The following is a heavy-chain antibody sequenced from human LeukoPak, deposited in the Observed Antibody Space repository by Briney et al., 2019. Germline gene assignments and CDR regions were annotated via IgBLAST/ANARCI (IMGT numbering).Heavy chain of an antibody. CDR3: ARGYYASGTYTFDY. V-gene: IGHV3-48*02. J-gene: IGHJ4*02. D-gene: IGHD3-10*01. Sequence: PGGSLRLSCAASGFTFSSYNMNWVRQAPGTGLEWVSYISSSSSTRYYADSVKGRFTISRDNAKNSLYLQMNSLRDEDTAVYYCARGYYASGTYTFDYWGQGALVTVPS. CDR2: ISSSSSTR. CDR1: GFTFSSYN.